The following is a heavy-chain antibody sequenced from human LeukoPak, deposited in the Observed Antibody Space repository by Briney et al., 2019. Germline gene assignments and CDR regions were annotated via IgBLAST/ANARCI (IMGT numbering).Heavy chain of an antibody. CDR2: IKSKGSGETT. J-gene: IGHJ4*02. CDR3: VWSSSWEKRFYLDQ. V-gene: IGHV3-15*01. D-gene: IGHD1-26*01. Sequence: GGSLRLSCAASGFTFSSYAMSWVRQSPGKGLEWVGRIKSKGSGETTDYAAPVKGRVTISRDDSKNMLYLQLRSLKTEDTAVYYCVWSSSWEKRFYLDQWGQGLLVTVSS. CDR1: GFTFSSYA.